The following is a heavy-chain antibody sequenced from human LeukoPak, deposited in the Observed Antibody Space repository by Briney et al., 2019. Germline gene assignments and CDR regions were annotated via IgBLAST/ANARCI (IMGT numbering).Heavy chain of an antibody. Sequence: ASVTVSCKASGYTLTDYYVHWVRLAPGQGLEWMGWFIPNSGGTNYAQKFQGRVTMTRDTSISTAYMELSRLTSDDTGVYYCARGYAYFDYWGQGTLVTVS. J-gene: IGHJ4*02. V-gene: IGHV1-2*02. CDR2: FIPNSGGT. D-gene: IGHD2-2*01. CDR3: ARGYAYFDY. CDR1: GYTLTDYY.